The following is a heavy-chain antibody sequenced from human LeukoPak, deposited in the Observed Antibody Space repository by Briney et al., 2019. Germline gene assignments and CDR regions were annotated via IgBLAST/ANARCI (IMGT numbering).Heavy chain of an antibody. V-gene: IGHV4-34*01. Sequence: SETLSLTCAVYGGSFSGYYWSWVRQPPGKGLEWIGEINHSGSTNYNPSLKSRVTISVDTSKNQFSLKLSSVTAADTAVYYCARSIHQLLFRGAFDIWGQGTMVTVSS. J-gene: IGHJ3*02. CDR1: GGSFSGYY. CDR3: ARSIHQLLFRGAFDI. CDR2: INHSGST. D-gene: IGHD2-2*01.